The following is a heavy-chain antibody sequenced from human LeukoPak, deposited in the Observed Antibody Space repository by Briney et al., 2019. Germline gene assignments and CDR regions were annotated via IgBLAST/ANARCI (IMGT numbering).Heavy chain of an antibody. CDR2: IYYSGST. CDR1: GGSISSYY. CDR3: ARTDSGSYWGVFDY. V-gene: IGHV4-59*01. Sequence: SETLSLTCTVSGGSISSYYWSWIRQPPGEGLEWIGYIYYSGSTNYNPSLKSRVTISVDTSKNQFSLKLSSVTAADTAVYYCARTDSGSYWGVFDYWGQGTLVTVSS. D-gene: IGHD1-26*01. J-gene: IGHJ4*02.